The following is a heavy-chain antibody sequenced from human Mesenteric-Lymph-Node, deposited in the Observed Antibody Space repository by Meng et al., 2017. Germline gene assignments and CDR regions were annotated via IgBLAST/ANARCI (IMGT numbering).Heavy chain of an antibody. J-gene: IGHJ4*01. CDR1: GFSFSSYS. D-gene: IGHD4-11*01. V-gene: IGHV3-72*01. CDR2: SRNKAKSYTT. CDR3: ARSNNGDY. Sequence: EVQRLESGGVVVKPVGALSLPVDALGFSFSSYSMNWVRQARGKGLEWVGRSRNKAKSYTTDYAASVKGRFPIVRDDSKNSVYLKMDSLKTEDSARYYCARSNNGDYWGHGTLFTVSS.